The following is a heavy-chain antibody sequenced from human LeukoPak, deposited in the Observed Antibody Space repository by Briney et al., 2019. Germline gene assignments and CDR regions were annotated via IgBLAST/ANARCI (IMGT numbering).Heavy chain of an antibody. V-gene: IGHV4-59*01. CDR3: ASLYYYGSGSYYLRELTFDY. J-gene: IGHJ4*02. CDR1: GGSISSYY. D-gene: IGHD3-10*01. CDR2: IYYSGST. Sequence: SETLSLTCTVSGGSISSYYWSWIRQPPGKGLEWIGYIYYSGSTNYNPSLKSRVTISVDTSKNQFSLKLSSVTAADTAVYYCASLYYYGSGSYYLRELTFDYWGQGTLVTVSS.